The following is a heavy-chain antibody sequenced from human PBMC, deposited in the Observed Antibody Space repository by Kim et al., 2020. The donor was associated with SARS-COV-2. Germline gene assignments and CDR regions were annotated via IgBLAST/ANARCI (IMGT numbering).Heavy chain of an antibody. CDR2: IKSKTDGGTT. J-gene: IGHJ4*02. Sequence: GGSLRLSCAASGFTFSNAWMSWVRQAPGKGLEWVGRIKSKTDGGTTDYAAPVKGRFTISRDDSKNTLYLQMNSLKTEDTAVYYCTTDTLLWFGELLRIDYWGQGTLVTVSS. V-gene: IGHV3-15*01. CDR3: TTDTLLWFGELLRIDY. CDR1: GFTFSNAW. D-gene: IGHD3-10*01.